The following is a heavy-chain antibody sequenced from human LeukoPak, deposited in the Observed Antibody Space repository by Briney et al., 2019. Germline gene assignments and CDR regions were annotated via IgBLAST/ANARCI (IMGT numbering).Heavy chain of an antibody. CDR3: ARDFTPAYYDYVWGRGRAFDI. V-gene: IGHV1-58*01. Sequence: ASVKVSCKASGFTFTSSAVQWVRQARGQRLEWIGWIVVGSGNTNYAQKFQERVTITRDMSTSTAYMELSSLRSEDTAVYYCARDFTPAYYDYVWGRGRAFDIWGQGTMVTVSS. CDR1: GFTFTSSA. D-gene: IGHD3-16*01. CDR2: IVVGSGNT. J-gene: IGHJ3*02.